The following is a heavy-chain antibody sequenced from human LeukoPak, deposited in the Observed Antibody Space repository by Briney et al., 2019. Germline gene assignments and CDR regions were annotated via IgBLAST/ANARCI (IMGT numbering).Heavy chain of an antibody. CDR2: IYDSGST. CDR1: GASIRSGDYY. Sequence: SQTLSLTCTVSGASIRSGDYYWSWIRQPPGTGLEWIGYIYDSGSTYYNPSLKSRITISVDTSENRFSLKLSSVTATDTAVYYCARDCSGGSCYGAFDIWGQGTMVTVSS. CDR3: ARDCSGGSCYGAFDI. D-gene: IGHD2-15*01. V-gene: IGHV4-30-4*01. J-gene: IGHJ3*02.